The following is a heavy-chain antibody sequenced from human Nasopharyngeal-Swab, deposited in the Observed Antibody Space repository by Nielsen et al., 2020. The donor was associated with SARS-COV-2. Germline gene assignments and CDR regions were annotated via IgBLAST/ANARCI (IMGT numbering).Heavy chain of an antibody. CDR1: GASVSSSNHY. Sequence: SETLSLTCTVSGASVSSSNHYWGWIRQPPGKGLEWIGTMYYGGSAYYNPSLKSRVTISVDTSKNHFSLKLNSVTAADTAVYYCARGYVLTVATYEDYFDPWGQGTLVTVSS. CDR3: ARGYVLTVATYEDYFDP. D-gene: IGHD2-15*01. J-gene: IGHJ5*02. V-gene: IGHV4-39*07. CDR2: MYYGGSA.